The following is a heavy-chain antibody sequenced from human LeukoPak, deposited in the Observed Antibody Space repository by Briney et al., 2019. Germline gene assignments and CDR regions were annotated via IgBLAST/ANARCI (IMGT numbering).Heavy chain of an antibody. CDR2: FSASGDG. J-gene: IGHJ6*03. Sequence: SETLSLTCTVSGDSISSDDYYWSWIRQPAGKGLEWIGRFSASGDGNYNPSLKSRLTISLDTSKNQFSLKLSSVTAADTAVYYCARVYYYYYYMDVWGKGTTVTVSS. V-gene: IGHV4-61*02. CDR1: GDSISSDDYY. CDR3: ARVYYYYYYMDV.